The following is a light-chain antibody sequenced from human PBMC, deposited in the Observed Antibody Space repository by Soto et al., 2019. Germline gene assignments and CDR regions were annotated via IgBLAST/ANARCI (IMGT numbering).Light chain of an antibody. Sequence: DIVMTQSPLSLPVTPGEPASISCRSSQSLLHSNGYNCLDWYLQKPGQSPQLLIHLGSNRASGVPDRFSGSGSGTDFTLRIRRVEAEDVGVYYCMQALQTPVTFGGGTKVEIK. J-gene: IGKJ4*01. CDR3: MQALQTPVT. V-gene: IGKV2-28*01. CDR1: QSLLHSNGYNC. CDR2: LGS.